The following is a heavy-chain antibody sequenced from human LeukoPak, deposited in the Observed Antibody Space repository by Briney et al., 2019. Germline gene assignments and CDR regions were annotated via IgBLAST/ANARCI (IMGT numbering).Heavy chain of an antibody. J-gene: IGHJ4*02. D-gene: IGHD3-10*01. V-gene: IGHV4-34*01. Sequence: PGGSLRLSCAASGFTFSNVWVSWVRQPPGKGLEWIGEINHSGRTNYNPSLKSRVTISVDTSKKQFSLKLSSVTAADTAVYYCARGVDYYGVWGQGTLVTVSS. CDR1: GFTFSNVW. CDR3: ARGVDYYGV. CDR2: INHSGRT.